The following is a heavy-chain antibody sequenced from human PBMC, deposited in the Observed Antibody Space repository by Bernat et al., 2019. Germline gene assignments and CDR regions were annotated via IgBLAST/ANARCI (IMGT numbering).Heavy chain of an antibody. CDR2: IYSGGST. Sequence: EVQLVESGGGLVQPGGSLRLSCAASGFTVSSNYMSWVRQAPGKGLEWVSVIYSGGSTYYADSVKGRFTISRHNSKNTLYLQMNSLRAEDTAVYYCATDGAEQQLGAAYWGQGTLVTVSS. CDR1: GFTVSSNY. D-gene: IGHD6-13*01. J-gene: IGHJ4*02. V-gene: IGHV3-53*04. CDR3: ATDGAEQQLGAAY.